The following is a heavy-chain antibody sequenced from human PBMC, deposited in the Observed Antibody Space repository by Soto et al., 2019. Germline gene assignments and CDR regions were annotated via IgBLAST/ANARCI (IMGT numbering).Heavy chain of an antibody. D-gene: IGHD6-19*01. J-gene: IGHJ4*02. CDR1: GFIFSSYA. Sequence: PGGSLRLSCAASGFIFSSYAMSWVRQAPGKGLEWVSAISGSGGSKYYADSVKGRFTISRDNYKNTLSLQMNSLRAEDTAVYYDAKDLAVAAISYFDTWGQETLFTVPS. CDR2: ISGSGGSK. CDR3: AKDLAVAAISYFDT. V-gene: IGHV3-23*01.